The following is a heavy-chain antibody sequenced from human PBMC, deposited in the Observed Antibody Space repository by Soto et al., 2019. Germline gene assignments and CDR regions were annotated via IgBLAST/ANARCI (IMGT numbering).Heavy chain of an antibody. J-gene: IGHJ4*02. CDR1: GFTFSTYW. D-gene: IGHD3-10*01. CDR2: TDSDGTFT. Sequence: GGSLRLSCVASGFTFSTYWMHWVRQTPGEGLVWVSHTDSDGTFTTYADSVKGRFTISRDNAKNSLYLQMNSLKTEDTAVYYCTRNRDYYGSGSYSELYYFDYWGQGTLVTVSS. V-gene: IGHV3-74*01. CDR3: TRNRDYYGSGSYSELYYFDY.